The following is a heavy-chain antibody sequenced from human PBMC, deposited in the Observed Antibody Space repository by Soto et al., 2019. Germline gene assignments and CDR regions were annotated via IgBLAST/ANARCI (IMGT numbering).Heavy chain of an antibody. CDR3: ASSYIAAAPYGMDV. CDR1: GYTFTSYA. J-gene: IGHJ6*02. D-gene: IGHD6-13*01. Sequence: GASVKVSCKASGYTFTSYAMHWVRQAPGQRLEWMGWINAGNGNTKYSQKLQGRVTITRDTSASTAYMELSSLRSEDTAVYYCASSYIAAAPYGMDVWGQGTTVTVSS. CDR2: INAGNGNT. V-gene: IGHV1-3*01.